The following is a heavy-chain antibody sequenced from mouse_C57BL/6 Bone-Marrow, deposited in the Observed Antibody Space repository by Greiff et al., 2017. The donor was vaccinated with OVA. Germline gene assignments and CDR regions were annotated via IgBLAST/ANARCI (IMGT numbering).Heavy chain of an antibody. CDR2: IWSGGST. Sequence: QVQLQQSGPGLVQPSQSLSITCTVSGFSLTSYGVHWVRQSPGKGLEWLGVIWSGGSTDYNAAFISRLSISKDNSKSQVFFKMNSLQADDTAIYYCASPIYYDYVPGFAYWGQGTLVTVSA. J-gene: IGHJ3*01. CDR1: GFSLTSYG. D-gene: IGHD2-4*01. V-gene: IGHV2-2*01. CDR3: ASPIYYDYVPGFAY.